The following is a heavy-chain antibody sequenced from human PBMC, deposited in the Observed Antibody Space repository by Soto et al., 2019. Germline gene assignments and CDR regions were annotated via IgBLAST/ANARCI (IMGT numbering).Heavy chain of an antibody. V-gene: IGHV4-59*01. CDR2: MYNTGST. CDR1: GDSISSYY. Sequence: SETLSLTCSVSGDSISSYYWGWIRQPPGKGLEWIGYMYNTGSTIYNPSLKSRVTISVDTSKNQFSLKLNSVTTADTAVYYCARDLWGYCGADCYPLDVWGQGTTVTVSS. CDR3: ARDLWGYCGADCYPLDV. D-gene: IGHD2-21*02. J-gene: IGHJ6*02.